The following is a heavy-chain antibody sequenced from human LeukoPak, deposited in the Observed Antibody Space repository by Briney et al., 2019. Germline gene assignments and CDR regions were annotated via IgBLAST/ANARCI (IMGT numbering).Heavy chain of an antibody. CDR2: ISGSGGGT. J-gene: IGHJ1*01. V-gene: IGHV3-23*01. Sequence: GGSLRLSCAASGFTFSSYAMSWVRQAPGKGLEWVSTISGSGGGTYYADSVKGRFTISRDNSRNTLYLQMNSLRAEDTAVYYCAKALSSGEYFQHWGRGTLVTASS. D-gene: IGHD6-25*01. CDR3: AKALSSGEYFQH. CDR1: GFTFSSYA.